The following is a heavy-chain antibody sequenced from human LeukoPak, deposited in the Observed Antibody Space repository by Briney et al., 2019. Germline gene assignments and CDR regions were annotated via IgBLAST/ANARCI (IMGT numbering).Heavy chain of an antibody. CDR1: GDTFIIND. CDR3: ARVTAAGTWTFDI. D-gene: IGHD6-13*01. V-gene: IGHV1-8*02. Sequence: RASVKVSCKASGDTFIINDINWVRRATGQGLEWMGWMNPNSGNTGYAQKFQGRVTMTRNISITTAYMELTDLRSEDTAVYYCARVTAAGTWTFDIWGQGTTVTVSS. CDR2: MNPNSGNT. J-gene: IGHJ3*02.